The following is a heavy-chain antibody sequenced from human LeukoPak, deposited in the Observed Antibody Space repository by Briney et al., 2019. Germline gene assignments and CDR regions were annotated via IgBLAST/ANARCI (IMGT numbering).Heavy chain of an antibody. CDR3: ASRADIASGWYKEGDQFDY. CDR1: GGTFSSYA. J-gene: IGHJ4*02. V-gene: IGHV1-69*01. CDR2: IIPIFGTA. D-gene: IGHD6-19*01. Sequence: SVKVSCKASGGTFSSYANSWVRQAPGQGLEWMGGIIPIFGTANYAQKFQGRVTITADESTSTAYMELSSLRSKDTAVYYCASRADIASGWYKEGDQFDYWGQGTLVTVSS.